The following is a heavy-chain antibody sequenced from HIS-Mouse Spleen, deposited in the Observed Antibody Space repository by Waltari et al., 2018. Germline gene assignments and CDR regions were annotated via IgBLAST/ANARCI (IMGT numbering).Heavy chain of an antibody. Sequence: QLQLQESGPGLVKPSETLSLTCTVSGGSISSSSYYWGWIRQPPGTGLEGIGSIYYSGRTYYNPSLKSRVTISVDTSNNQVSLKLSSVTAADTAVYYCAREIPYSSSWYDWYFDLWGRGTLVTVSS. CDR3: AREIPYSSSWYDWYFDL. D-gene: IGHD6-13*01. J-gene: IGHJ2*01. CDR1: GGSISSSSYY. CDR2: IYYSGRT. V-gene: IGHV4-39*07.